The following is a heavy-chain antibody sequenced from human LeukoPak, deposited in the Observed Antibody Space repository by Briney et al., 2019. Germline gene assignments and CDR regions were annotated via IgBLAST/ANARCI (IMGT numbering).Heavy chain of an antibody. CDR1: GGSISSSGYY. CDR3: ARLRDGRWLLEY. V-gene: IGHV4-39*01. D-gene: IGHD5-24*01. Sequence: HPSKTLSLTCTASGGSISSSGYYWGWIRQPPGKGLEWIASINYSGTTYYNPSLKSRVTISEDRSKNQFSLKLSSVTAADTAVYYCARLRDGRWLLEYWGQGTLVTVSS. J-gene: IGHJ4*02. CDR2: INYSGTT.